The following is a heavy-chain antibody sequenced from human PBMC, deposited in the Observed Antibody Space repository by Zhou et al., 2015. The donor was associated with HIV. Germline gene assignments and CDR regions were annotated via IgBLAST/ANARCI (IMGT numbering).Heavy chain of an antibody. J-gene: IGHJ4*02. Sequence: QMQLVQSGAEVKKPGSSVKVSCKASGDTFSSYALSWVRQAPGQGLEWMGGIIPIFGSANYAQKFQGRVTITADESTSTAYMELSSLRSEDTAVYYCARASMRSYYHSGFGYWGQGTLVTVSS. CDR1: GDTFSSYA. CDR2: IIPIFGSA. CDR3: ARASMRSYYHSGFGY. D-gene: IGHD1-26*01. V-gene: IGHV1-69*01.